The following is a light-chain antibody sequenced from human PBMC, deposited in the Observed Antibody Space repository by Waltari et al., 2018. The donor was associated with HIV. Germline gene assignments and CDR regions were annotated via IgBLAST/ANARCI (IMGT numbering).Light chain of an antibody. CDR1: PIVDNN. CDR2: GAS. Sequence: ELVMTQSPGTLSVSPGERATLSCKANPIVDNNVAWYQQKVGQAPRLLIYGASTRATGIPARFSCSRYGTDFTLTISSLQSEDFALYYGQQYNNWPPWTFGQGTKVEIK. CDR3: QQYNNWPPWT. V-gene: IGKV3-15*01. J-gene: IGKJ1*01.